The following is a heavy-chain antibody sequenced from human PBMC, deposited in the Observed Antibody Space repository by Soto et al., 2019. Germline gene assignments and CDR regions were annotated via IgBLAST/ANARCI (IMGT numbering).Heavy chain of an antibody. CDR3: AKEVGASSY. D-gene: IGHD1-26*01. CDR2: ISGSGTTT. J-gene: IGHJ4*02. CDR1: GFTSTNYV. V-gene: IGHV3-23*01. Sequence: GGSLRLSCAASGFTSTNYVRNWVRQAPGKGLEWVSSISGSGTTTFYADSVKGRFIISRDNSKNTLYLQMNSLRAEDTAVYYCAKEVGASSYWGQGTLVTVSS.